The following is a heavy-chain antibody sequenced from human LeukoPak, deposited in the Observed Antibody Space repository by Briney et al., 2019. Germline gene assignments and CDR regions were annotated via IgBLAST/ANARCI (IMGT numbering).Heavy chain of an antibody. CDR1: GFTFSGYW. CDR2: INQDGSEE. Sequence: GGSLRLSCAASGFTFSGYWMTWVRQAQGKGLEWVANINQDGSEEYYVDSVKGRFTVSRDNAKNSLYLQLNILRAEDTAVYYCARGPTPDYWGQGTLVTVSS. V-gene: IGHV3-7*03. J-gene: IGHJ4*02. CDR3: ARGPTPDY.